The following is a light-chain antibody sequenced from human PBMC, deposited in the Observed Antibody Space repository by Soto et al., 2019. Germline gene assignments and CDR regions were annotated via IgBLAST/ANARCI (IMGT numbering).Light chain of an antibody. CDR3: QLYGISPH. Sequence: EIVLTQSPATLSLSPGERATLSCRARQSVSSYLAWYQHKPGQAPRLLIYASSNRATGIPDRFSGSASGTDFTLTINRLEPEDFAVYYCQLYGISPHFGQGTRLE. CDR1: QSVSSY. J-gene: IGKJ5*01. V-gene: IGKV3-20*01. CDR2: ASS.